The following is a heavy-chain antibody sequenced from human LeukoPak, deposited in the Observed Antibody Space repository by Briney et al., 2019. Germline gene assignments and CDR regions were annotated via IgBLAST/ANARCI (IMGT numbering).Heavy chain of an antibody. J-gene: IGHJ4*02. CDR2: IRFDGSNN. CDR1: GLTFSSYA. CDR3: AKEWYVGSPPDY. V-gene: IGHV3-30*02. Sequence: GGSLRLSCAASGLTFSSYAMHWVRQAPGKGLEWVASIRFDGSNNYYADSVKGRFTISRDNSRNTLYLQMNSLRPEDTALYYCAKEWYVGSPPDYWGQGTQVTVSS. D-gene: IGHD3-10*01.